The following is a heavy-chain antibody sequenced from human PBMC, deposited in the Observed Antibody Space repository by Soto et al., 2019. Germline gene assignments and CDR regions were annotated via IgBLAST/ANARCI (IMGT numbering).Heavy chain of an antibody. Sequence: ESGGGLVKPGGSLRLSCAASGFTFSNAWMSWVRQAPGKGLEWVGRIKSKTDGGTTDYAAPVKGRFTISRDDSKNTLYLQMNSLKTEDTAVYYCTTFRYDFWRNDYWGQGTLVTVSS. J-gene: IGHJ4*02. V-gene: IGHV3-15*01. CDR1: GFTFSNAW. CDR2: IKSKTDGGTT. D-gene: IGHD3-3*01. CDR3: TTFRYDFWRNDY.